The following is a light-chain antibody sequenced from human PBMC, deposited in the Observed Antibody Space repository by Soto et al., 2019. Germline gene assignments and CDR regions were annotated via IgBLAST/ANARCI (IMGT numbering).Light chain of an antibody. V-gene: IGKV2-40*01. J-gene: IGKJ4*01. CDR3: MQRIEFPLT. CDR2: TVS. CDR1: QSLLDSDDGNTY. Sequence: EIVMTQTPLSLPVTPGEPASISCGSSQSLLDSDDGNTYLDWYLQKPGQSPQLLIYTVSYRASGVPDRFSGSGSGTDFTLKSSRVAAEDVGVYYCMQRIEFPLTFGGGTKVEIK.